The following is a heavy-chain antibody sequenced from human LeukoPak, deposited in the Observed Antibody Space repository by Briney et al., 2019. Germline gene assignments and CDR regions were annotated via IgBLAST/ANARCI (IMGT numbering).Heavy chain of an antibody. V-gene: IGHV3-30*07. CDR3: AKGGYDYVEVAYFDF. J-gene: IGHJ4*02. CDR1: GFTFSSYA. Sequence: GGSLRLSCAASGFTFSSYAMHWVRQAPGKGLEWVAVISYDGSNKYYADSVKGRFTISRDNSKNTLYLQMNSPRAEDTAVYYCAKGGYDYVEVAYFDFWGQGTLVTVSS. CDR2: ISYDGSNK. D-gene: IGHD5-12*01.